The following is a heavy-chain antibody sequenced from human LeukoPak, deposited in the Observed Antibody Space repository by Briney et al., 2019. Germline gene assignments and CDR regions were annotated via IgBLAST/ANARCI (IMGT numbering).Heavy chain of an antibody. CDR3: AREHVVVAALDY. CDR1: GFTFSSYS. CDR2: ISSSSSYI. J-gene: IGHJ4*02. D-gene: IGHD2-15*01. V-gene: IGHV3-21*01. Sequence: GGSLRLSCAASGFTFSSYSMNWVRQAPGKGLEWASSISSSSSYIYYADSVKSRFTISRDNAKNSLYLQMNSLRAEDTAVYYCAREHVVVAALDYWGQGTLVTVSS.